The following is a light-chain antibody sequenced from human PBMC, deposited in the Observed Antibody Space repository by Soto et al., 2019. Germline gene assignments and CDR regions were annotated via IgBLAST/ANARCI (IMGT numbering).Light chain of an antibody. Sequence: EIVMTQSPATLSVSPGERATVSCRAIQSMSIYVAGYHDNPGQAPRLLIYGASTRATGIPARFSGSGSGTEFTLTISSLQSEDFAVYYCQQYNNWPPKTFGQETKVDI. V-gene: IGKV3-15*01. J-gene: IGKJ1*01. CDR2: GAS. CDR3: QQYNNWPPKT. CDR1: QSMSIY.